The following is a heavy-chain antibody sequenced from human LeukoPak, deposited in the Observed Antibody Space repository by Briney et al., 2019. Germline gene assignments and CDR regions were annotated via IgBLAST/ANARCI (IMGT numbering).Heavy chain of an antibody. V-gene: IGHV4-59*12. CDR3: ARDRGNYYQSMGIDY. CDR2: IYYSGST. J-gene: IGHJ4*02. CDR1: GGSISSYY. D-gene: IGHD3-22*01. Sequence: KTSETLSLTCTVSGGSISSYYWSWIRQPPGKGLEWIGYIYYSGSTNYNPSLKSRVTMSVDTSKNQFSLKLSSVTAADTAVYYCARDRGNYYQSMGIDYWGQGTLVTVSS.